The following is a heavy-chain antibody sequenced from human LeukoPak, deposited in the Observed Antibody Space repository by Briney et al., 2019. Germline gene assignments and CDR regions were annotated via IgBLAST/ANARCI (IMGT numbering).Heavy chain of an antibody. CDR1: GFTFCSYA. Sequence: GRSLRLSCAASGFTFCSYAMHWVRQAPGKGLEWVAVISYDGSNKYYADSVKGRFTISRDNSKNTLYLQMNSLRAEDTAVYYCARAKQLALFGYWGQGTLVTVSS. J-gene: IGHJ4*02. CDR2: ISYDGSNK. D-gene: IGHD6-6*01. CDR3: ARAKQLALFGY. V-gene: IGHV3-30-3*01.